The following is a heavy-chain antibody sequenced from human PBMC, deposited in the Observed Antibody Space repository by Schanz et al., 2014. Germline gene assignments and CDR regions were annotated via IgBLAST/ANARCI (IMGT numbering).Heavy chain of an antibody. J-gene: IGHJ5*02. CDR1: GFTLSSYG. D-gene: IGHD1-1*01. V-gene: IGHV3-33*08. Sequence: QVRLVESGGGVVQPGRSLRLSCAASGFTLSSYGMHWVRQAPGKGLEWVAFINSDGTKRFYADSVKSRFTISRDNSRNTLYLQMNSLRAEDTAVYYCVRGRVLESWGQGTLVTVSS. CDR3: VRGRVLES. CDR2: INSDGTKR.